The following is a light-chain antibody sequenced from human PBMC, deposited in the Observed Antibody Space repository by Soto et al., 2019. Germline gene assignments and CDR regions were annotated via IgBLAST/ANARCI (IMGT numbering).Light chain of an antibody. CDR1: QSISSD. Sequence: IVMTQSPATXSVSPXERATLSXRASQSISSDVAWYQQKPGQAPRLLIFGTSTRATGIPDRFSGRRSGTDFSLTISRLEPEDFAVYYCQQYGSSPGTFGQGTKVDI. J-gene: IGKJ1*01. V-gene: IGKV3-20*01. CDR3: QQYGSSPGT. CDR2: GTS.